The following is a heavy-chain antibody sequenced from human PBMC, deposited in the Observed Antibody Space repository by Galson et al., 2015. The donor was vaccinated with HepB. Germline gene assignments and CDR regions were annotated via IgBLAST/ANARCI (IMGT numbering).Heavy chain of an antibody. V-gene: IGHV3-21*04. Sequence: SLRLSCAASGFNFKIYGMNWVRQAPGKGLEWVASISDSNTYIFYADSVKGRFTISRDSSMNTLYLQMNSLRAEDTAVYYCGRDVGPWGQGTLVTVSS. CDR3: GRDVGP. CDR1: GFNFKIYG. J-gene: IGHJ5*02. CDR2: ISDSNTYI.